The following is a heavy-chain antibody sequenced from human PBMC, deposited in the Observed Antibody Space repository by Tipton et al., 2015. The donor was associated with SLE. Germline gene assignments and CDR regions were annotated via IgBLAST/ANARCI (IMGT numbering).Heavy chain of an antibody. J-gene: IGHJ4*02. CDR3: ARVVVPVQRVDD. CDR2: INPNSGGT. Sequence: QSGAEVKKPGASVKVSCKASGYTFTNYYMHWVRQAPGQGLEWMGWINPNSGGTNSAQKFQDRVTMTRDTSINTAYMELTSLTSDDTAVYFCARVVVPVQRVDDWGQGTLLTVSS. V-gene: IGHV1-2*02. CDR1: GYTFTNYY.